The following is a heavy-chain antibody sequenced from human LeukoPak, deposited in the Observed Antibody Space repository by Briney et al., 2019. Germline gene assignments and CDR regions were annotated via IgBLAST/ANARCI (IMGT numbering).Heavy chain of an antibody. CDR2: INPNSGGT. Sequence: ASVKVSCKASGYTFTGYYMHWVRQAPGQGLEWMGWINPNSGGTNYAQKFQGRVTMTRETSISTAYMELSTLRSDDTAVYYCARAEYRYGYLNWGQGTLVTVSS. CDR3: ARAEYRYGYLN. CDR1: GYTFTGYY. D-gene: IGHD5-18*01. V-gene: IGHV1-2*02. J-gene: IGHJ4*02.